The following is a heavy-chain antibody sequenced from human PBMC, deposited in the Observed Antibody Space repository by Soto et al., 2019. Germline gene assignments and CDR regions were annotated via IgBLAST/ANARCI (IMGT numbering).Heavy chain of an antibody. J-gene: IGHJ4*02. D-gene: IGHD1-7*01. V-gene: IGHV3-33*01. Sequence: PGGSLRLSCAASGFTFSSYGMHWVRQAPGKGLEWVALIWFDGSNENYADSVKGRFTISRDNSKNTLYLQMNSLRAEDTAVYYCARDWYRRSGTTQFDYWGQGAQVTVSS. CDR2: IWFDGSNE. CDR3: ARDWYRRSGTTQFDY. CDR1: GFTFSSYG.